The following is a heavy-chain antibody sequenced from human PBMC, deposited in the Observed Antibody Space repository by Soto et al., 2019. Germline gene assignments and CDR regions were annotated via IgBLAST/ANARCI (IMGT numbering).Heavy chain of an antibody. Sequence: SETLSLTCTVSGGSGSSGSYYWSWIRQPPGKGLEWIGYIYYSGSTNYNPSLKSRVTISVDTSKNQFSLKLSSVTAADTAVYYCASTLPLRVFDYWGQGTLVTVSS. V-gene: IGHV4-61*01. CDR1: GGSGSSGSYY. J-gene: IGHJ4*02. CDR2: IYYSGST. CDR3: ASTLPLRVFDY.